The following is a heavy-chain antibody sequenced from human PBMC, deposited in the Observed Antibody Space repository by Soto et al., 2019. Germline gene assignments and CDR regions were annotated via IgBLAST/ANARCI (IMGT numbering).Heavy chain of an antibody. J-gene: IGHJ1*01. Sequence: SETLSLTCAVSGGSISSGGYSWVWIRHPPGKGLEWIGYIYHSGSTYYNPSLKSRVTISVDRSKNQFSLKLSSVTAADTAVYYCARSIAAAGTGYFQHWGQGTLVTVSS. CDR2: IYHSGST. CDR1: GGSISSGGYS. V-gene: IGHV4-30-2*01. D-gene: IGHD6-13*01. CDR3: ARSIAAAGTGYFQH.